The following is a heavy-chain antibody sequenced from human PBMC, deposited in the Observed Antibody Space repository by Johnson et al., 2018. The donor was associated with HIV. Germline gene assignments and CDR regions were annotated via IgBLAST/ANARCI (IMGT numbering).Heavy chain of an antibody. Sequence: QMQLVESGGGLVQPGGSLRLSCAASVFTFSRYPMHWVRQAPGKGLEWLAFISYDGSNKYSADSVKGRFTISRDNSKNTLFLQMNSLRAGVTAVYYCARAWGDLAPDAFDIWGLGTMVTVSS. J-gene: IGHJ3*02. D-gene: IGHD7-27*01. CDR1: VFTFSRYP. CDR2: ISYDGSNK. CDR3: ARAWGDLAPDAFDI. V-gene: IGHV3-30-3*01.